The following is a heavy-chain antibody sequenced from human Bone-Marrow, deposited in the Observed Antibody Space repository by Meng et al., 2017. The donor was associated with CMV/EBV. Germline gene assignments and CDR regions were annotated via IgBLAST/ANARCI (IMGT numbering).Heavy chain of an antibody. CDR3: ARDGYCSSTSCYALGY. V-gene: IGHV3-21*01. CDR1: GFTFSSYS. CDR2: ISSSSSYI. D-gene: IGHD2-2*03. J-gene: IGHJ4*02. Sequence: GESLKISCAASGFTFSSYSMNWVRQAPGKGLEWVSSISSSSSYIYYADSVKGRFTISRDNSKNTLYLQMNSLRAEDTAVYYCARDGYCSSTSCYALGYWGQGTLVTVSS.